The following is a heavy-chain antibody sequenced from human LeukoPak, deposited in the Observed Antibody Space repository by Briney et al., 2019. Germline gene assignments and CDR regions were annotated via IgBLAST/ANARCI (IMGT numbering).Heavy chain of an antibody. Sequence: SETLSLTCAVYGGSFSGYYWSWIRQPPGKGLEWIGEINHSGSTNYNPSLKSRVTISVDTSKNQFSLKLSSVTAADTAVYYCGVAARHNYYYYYMDVWGKGTTVTVSS. CDR1: GGSFSGYY. CDR2: INHSGST. J-gene: IGHJ6*03. V-gene: IGHV4-34*01. CDR3: GVAARHNYYYYYMDV. D-gene: IGHD6-6*01.